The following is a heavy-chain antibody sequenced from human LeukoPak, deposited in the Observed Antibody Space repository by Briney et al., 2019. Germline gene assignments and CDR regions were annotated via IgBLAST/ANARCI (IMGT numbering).Heavy chain of an antibody. Sequence: GGSLRLSCAASGFTFSDYTLNWVRQAPGKGLEWVSSISSSGRYIYYADSLKGRFTISRDNDKESVYLQMVSLRAEDTAVYYCVRETHTMGPSFDYWGQGTLVTVSS. V-gene: IGHV3-21*01. CDR3: VRETHTMGPSFDY. J-gene: IGHJ4*02. CDR1: GFTFSDYT. CDR2: ISSSGRYI. D-gene: IGHD5-24*01.